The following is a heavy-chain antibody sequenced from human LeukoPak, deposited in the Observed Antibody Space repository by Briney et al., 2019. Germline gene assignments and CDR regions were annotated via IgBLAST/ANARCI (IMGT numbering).Heavy chain of an antibody. CDR3: ARGLRVSPWDRIAAAGMGGDY. J-gene: IGHJ4*02. D-gene: IGHD6-13*01. CDR2: ISSSGSTI. CDR1: GFTFSDYY. V-gene: IGHV3-11*01. Sequence: GGSLTLSCPACGFTFSDYYMSWIRPAPGKGLAWVSYISSSGSTIYYADSVKGRFTICRDNAKNSLYLQMNSLGAEDTAVYYCARGLRVSPWDRIAAAGMGGDYWGQGTLVTVSS.